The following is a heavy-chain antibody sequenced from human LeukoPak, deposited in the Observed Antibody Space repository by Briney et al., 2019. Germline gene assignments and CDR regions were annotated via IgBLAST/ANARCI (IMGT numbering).Heavy chain of an antibody. CDR3: ARVGASSRGERRVAAAGSFDY. D-gene: IGHD6-13*01. V-gene: IGHV4-30-2*01. J-gene: IGHJ4*02. Sequence: PSQTPSLTCAVSGGSISSGGYSWSWIRQPPGKGLEWIGYIYHSGSTYYNPSLKSRVTISVDRSKNQFSLKLSSVTAADTAVYYCARVGASSRGERRVAAAGSFDYWGQGTLVTVSS. CDR2: IYHSGST. CDR1: GGSISSGGYS.